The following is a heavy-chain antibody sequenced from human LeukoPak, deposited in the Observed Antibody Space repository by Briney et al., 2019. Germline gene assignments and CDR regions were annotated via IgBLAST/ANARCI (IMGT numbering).Heavy chain of an antibody. V-gene: IGHV3-30*02. CDR3: AKAGVLLWFGEPPPRFDY. CDR2: IRYDGSNK. D-gene: IGHD3-10*01. CDR1: GFTFSSYG. J-gene: IGHJ4*02. Sequence: PGGSLRLSCAASGFTFSSYGMHWVRQAPGKGLEWVAFIRYDGSNKYYADSVKGRFTISRDNSKNTLYLQMNSLRAEDTAVHYCAKAGVLLWFGEPPPRFDYWGQGTLVTVSS.